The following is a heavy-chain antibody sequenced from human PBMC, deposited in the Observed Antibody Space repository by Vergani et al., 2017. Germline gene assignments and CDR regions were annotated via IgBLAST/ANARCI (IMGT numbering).Heavy chain of an antibody. CDR2: ISGSGGST. CDR3: PKDLSLDY. J-gene: IGHJ4*02. Sequence: EVQLLESGGGLVQPGGPLRLSCAASGFTFSSYAMSWIRQAPGKGLEWVSAISGSGGSTYYANSVKGRFTISRDNSKNSLYLQMNSLRAEDTAVYYCPKDLSLDYWGQGTLVTVSS. CDR1: GFTFSSYA. V-gene: IGHV3-23*01.